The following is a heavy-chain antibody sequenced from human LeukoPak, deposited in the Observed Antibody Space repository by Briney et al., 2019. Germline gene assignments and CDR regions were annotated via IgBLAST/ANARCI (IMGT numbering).Heavy chain of an antibody. V-gene: IGHV3-23*01. CDR1: GFTFSSYA. CDR3: ARSTVTTFDY. D-gene: IGHD4-17*01. CDR2: ISGSGGST. J-gene: IGHJ4*02. Sequence: GGSLRLSCAASGFTFSSYAMSWVRQASGKGLEWVSGISGSGGSTYYADSVKGRFTISRDNSKNTLYLQMNSLRAEDTAVYYCARSTVTTFDYWGQGTLVTVSS.